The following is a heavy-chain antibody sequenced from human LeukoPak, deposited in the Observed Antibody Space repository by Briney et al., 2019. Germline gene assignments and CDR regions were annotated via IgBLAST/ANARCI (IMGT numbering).Heavy chain of an antibody. CDR3: AKSNGYGLVDI. V-gene: IGHV4-38-2*02. CDR2: IYHSGTT. D-gene: IGHD3-10*01. Sequence: PSETLSLTCTVSGYSISTGYYWGWIRQPPGKGLEWIGSIYHSGTTYYNPSLKSRVTISLDTSRNQFSLKLNSVTAADTAVYYCAKSNGYGLVDIWGQGTMVTVSS. CDR1: GYSISTGYY. J-gene: IGHJ3*02.